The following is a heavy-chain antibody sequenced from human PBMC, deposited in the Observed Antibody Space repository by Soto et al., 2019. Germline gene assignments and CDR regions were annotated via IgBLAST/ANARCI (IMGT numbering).Heavy chain of an antibody. CDR1: GYTFSSYG. V-gene: IGHV1-18*01. CDR2: ISAYNGNT. D-gene: IGHD6-13*01. Sequence: HVQLVQSGAEVKKPGASVKVSCKASGYTFSSYGISWVRQAPGQGLQWVGWISAYNGNTNYAEKLQGRVTMTRDTTTTTAYMELRSLRSDDTAVYYCARSLGSSSWYDYWGQGTLVTVSS. CDR3: ARSLGSSSWYDY. J-gene: IGHJ4*02.